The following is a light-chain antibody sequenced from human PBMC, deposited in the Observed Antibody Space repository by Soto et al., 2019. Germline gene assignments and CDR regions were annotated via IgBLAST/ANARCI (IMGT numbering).Light chain of an antibody. J-gene: IGKJ3*01. V-gene: IGKV3-11*01. CDR3: QQRSNWLFT. CDR2: DAS. Sequence: EIVLTQSPATLSLSPGGKSTLSCRARQSVSSYLAWYQQKPGQAPRLLISDASNRATGIPARFSGSGSGTDFTLTISSLEPEDFAVYYCQQRSNWLFTFGPGTKVDIK. CDR1: QSVSSY.